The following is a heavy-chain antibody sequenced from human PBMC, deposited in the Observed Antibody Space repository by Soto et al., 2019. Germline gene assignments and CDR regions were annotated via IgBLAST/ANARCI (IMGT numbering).Heavy chain of an antibody. CDR3: ARALYDILTGYPLDY. J-gene: IGHJ4*02. CDR1: GFTFSSYG. D-gene: IGHD3-9*01. CDR2: IWYDGSNK. V-gene: IGHV3-33*01. Sequence: GGALRLSCAASGFTFSSYGMHWVRQAPGKGLGWVAVIWYDGSNKYYADSVKGRFTISRDNSKNTLYLQMNSLRAEDTAVYYCARALYDILTGYPLDYWGQGTLVTVSS.